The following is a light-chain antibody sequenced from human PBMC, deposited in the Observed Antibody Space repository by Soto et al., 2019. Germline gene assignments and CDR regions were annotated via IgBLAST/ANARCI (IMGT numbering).Light chain of an antibody. CDR1: QSVVTSY. CDR2: GGS. V-gene: IGKV3-20*01. J-gene: IGKJ2*01. Sequence: EVVLTQSPGTLSLSPGEGATLSCRASQSVVTSYLAWYQQKPGQAPRLLIFGGSTRASGIPDKFSGGGSGTDFTLTISRLDPEDFAVYYCQQYGGSPRGTFGQGTKV. CDR3: QQYGGSPRGT.